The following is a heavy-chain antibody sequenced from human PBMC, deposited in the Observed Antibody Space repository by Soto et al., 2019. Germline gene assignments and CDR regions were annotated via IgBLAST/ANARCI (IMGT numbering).Heavy chain of an antibody. D-gene: IGHD4-17*01. CDR2: ISGSGGST. Sequence: PGGSLRLSCAASGFTFSSYAMSWFRQAPGKGLEWVSAISGSGGSTYYADSVKGRFTISRDNSKNTLYLQMNSLRAEDTAVYYCAKVYGDYSYYYYYYGMDVWGQGTTVTVSS. CDR3: AKVYGDYSYYYYYYGMDV. J-gene: IGHJ6*02. CDR1: GFTFSSYA. V-gene: IGHV3-23*01.